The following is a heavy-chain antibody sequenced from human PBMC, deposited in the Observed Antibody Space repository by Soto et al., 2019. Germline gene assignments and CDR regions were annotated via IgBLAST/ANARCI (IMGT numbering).Heavy chain of an antibody. CDR2: FDPEDGET. D-gene: IGHD6-13*01. J-gene: IGHJ4*02. CDR3: ATAAPSYPGIAAAGN. Sequence: ASVKVSCKVSGYTLTELSMHWVRQAPGKGLEWMGGFDPEDGETIYAQKFQGRVTMTEDTSTDTAYMELSSLRSEDTAVYYCATAAPSYPGIAAAGNWGQGTLVTVSS. V-gene: IGHV1-24*01. CDR1: GYTLTELS.